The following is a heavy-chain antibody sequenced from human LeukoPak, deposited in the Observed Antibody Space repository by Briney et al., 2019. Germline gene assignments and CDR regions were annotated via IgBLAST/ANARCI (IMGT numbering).Heavy chain of an antibody. Sequence: TGGSLRLSCAASGFTFSDSYMSWIRQAPGKGLEWVSYISSSSSTIYYADSVKGRFTISRDNAKNSLYLQMNSLRAEDTAVYYCARGGVGPLDYWGQGTLVTVSS. CDR1: GFTFSDSY. V-gene: IGHV3-11*04. D-gene: IGHD3-10*01. CDR2: ISSSSSTI. CDR3: ARGGVGPLDY. J-gene: IGHJ4*02.